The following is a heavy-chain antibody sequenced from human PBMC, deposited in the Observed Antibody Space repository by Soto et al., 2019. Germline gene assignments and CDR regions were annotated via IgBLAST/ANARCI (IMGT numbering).Heavy chain of an antibody. J-gene: IGHJ6*02. Sequence: QVQLVQSGAEVKKPGSSVKVSCKTSGGTLSSYAINWVRQAPGQGLEWMGGIIRIFGTPDYAQRFQGRVTITADESTSTAYMELSNLRSEDTAVYYCARQGSNEYYYYGMDVWGQGTTVTVSS. D-gene: IGHD3-10*01. CDR2: IIRIFGTP. CDR1: GGTLSSYA. CDR3: ARQGSNEYYYYGMDV. V-gene: IGHV1-69*01.